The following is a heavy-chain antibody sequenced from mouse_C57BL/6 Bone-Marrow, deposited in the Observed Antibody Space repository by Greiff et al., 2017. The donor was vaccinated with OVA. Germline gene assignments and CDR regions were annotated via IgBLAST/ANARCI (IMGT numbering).Heavy chain of an antibody. J-gene: IGHJ2*01. CDR2: IYPRSGNT. V-gene: IGHV1-81*01. CDR3: ASSRITTVVALPPDY. Sequence: QVQLQQSGAELARPGASVKLSCKASGYTFTSYGISWVKQRTGQGLEWIGEIYPRSGNTNYNEKFKGKATLTADKSSSTAYMELRSLTSEDSAVYVCASSRITTVVALPPDYGDRGTALTVSS. CDR1: GYTFTSYG. D-gene: IGHD1-1*01.